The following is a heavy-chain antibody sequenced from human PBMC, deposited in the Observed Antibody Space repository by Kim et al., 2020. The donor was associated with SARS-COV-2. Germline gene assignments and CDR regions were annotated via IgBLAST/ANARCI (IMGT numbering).Heavy chain of an antibody. V-gene: IGHV4-31*03. CDR2: IYYSGST. D-gene: IGHD3-3*01. CDR3: ARALGVTIFGVSIINLFDP. CDR1: GGSISSGGYY. Sequence: SETLSLTCTVSGGSISSGGYYWSWIRQHPGKRLEWIGYIYYSGSTYYNPSLKSRVTISVDTSKNQFSLKRSSVTAADTAVYYCARALGVTIFGVSIINLFDPWGQGTLVTVSS. J-gene: IGHJ5*02.